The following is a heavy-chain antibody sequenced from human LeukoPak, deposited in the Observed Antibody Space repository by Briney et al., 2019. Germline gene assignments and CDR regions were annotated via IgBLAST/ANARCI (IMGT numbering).Heavy chain of an antibody. CDR3: ARDYSDYYTFDY. CDR2: INPNSGGT. V-gene: IGHV1-2*06. CDR1: GYTFTGYY. J-gene: IGHJ4*02. D-gene: IGHD1-26*01. Sequence: ASVKVSCKASGYTFTGYYMHWVRQAPGQGLEWMGRINPNSGGTNYAQKFQGRVTMTRDTSLSTAYMEVGRLRSGDTAVYYCARDYSDYYTFDYWGQGNLVTVSS.